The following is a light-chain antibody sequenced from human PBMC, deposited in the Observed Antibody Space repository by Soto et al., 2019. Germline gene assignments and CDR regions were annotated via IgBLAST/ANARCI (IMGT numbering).Light chain of an antibody. CDR3: QTYDKAPWT. CDR1: QGIYTH. J-gene: IGKJ1*01. Sequence: DIQMTQSPSSLSASVGDRVTITCRASQGIYTHLAWYQQKPGNAPKLLIYAASTLQSGVPSRFSASGSGTDFILTISALQSEDVGTYFGQTYDKAPWTFGPGTRV. CDR2: AAS. V-gene: IGKV1-27*01.